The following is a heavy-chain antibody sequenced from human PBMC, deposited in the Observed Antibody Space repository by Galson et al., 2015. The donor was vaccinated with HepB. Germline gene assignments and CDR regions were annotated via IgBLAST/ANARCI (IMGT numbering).Heavy chain of an antibody. D-gene: IGHD2-2*01. CDR2: ISAYNGNT. Sequence: SVKVSCKASCYTFTSYGISWVRQAPGQGLEWMGWISAYNGNTNYAQKLQGRVTMTADKSTSTAYMELSSLRSEDTAVYYCARSVVVPAVDYYYYYMDVWGKGTTVTVSS. CDR1: CYTFTSYG. J-gene: IGHJ6*03. V-gene: IGHV1-18*01. CDR3: ARSVVVPAVDYYYYYMDV.